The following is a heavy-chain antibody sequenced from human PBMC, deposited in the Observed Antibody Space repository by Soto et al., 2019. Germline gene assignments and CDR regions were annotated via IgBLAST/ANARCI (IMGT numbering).Heavy chain of an antibody. V-gene: IGHV4-61*01. CDR2: IYYSGST. D-gene: IGHD1-26*01. Sequence: SETLSLTCAVSGHSISSGYYWGWIRQPPGKGLEWIGYIYYSGSTNYNPSLKSRVTISVDTSKNQFSLKLSSVTAADTAVYYCARVRRTWEPYLFDYWGQGTLVTVSS. J-gene: IGHJ4*02. CDR3: ARVRRTWEPYLFDY. CDR1: GHSISSGYY.